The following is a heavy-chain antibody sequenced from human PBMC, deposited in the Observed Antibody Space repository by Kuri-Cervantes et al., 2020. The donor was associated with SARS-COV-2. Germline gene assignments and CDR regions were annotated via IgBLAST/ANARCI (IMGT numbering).Heavy chain of an antibody. J-gene: IGHJ4*02. D-gene: IGHD1-26*01. CDR1: GFSLSTSGMR. V-gene: IGHV2-70*04. CDR2: IDWDDDK. CDR3: ARVGGGSYYDY. Sequence: SGPTLVKPTQTLTLTCTFSGFSLSTSGMRVSWSRQPPGKALEWLARIDWDDDKFYSTSLKTRLTISKDTSKNQVVLTMTNMDPVDTDTSYCARVGGGSYYDYWGQGTLVTVSS.